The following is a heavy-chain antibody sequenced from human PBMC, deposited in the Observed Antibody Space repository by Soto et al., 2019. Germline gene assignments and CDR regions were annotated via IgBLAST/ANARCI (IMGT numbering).Heavy chain of an antibody. CDR1: GFTFSSYA. CDR2: ISGSGGST. D-gene: IGHD3-22*01. Sequence: GGSLRLSCAASGFTFSSYAMSWVRQAPGKGLEWVSAISGSGGSTYYADSVKGRFTISRDNSKNTLYLQMNSLRAEDTAVYYCAKVVASYYDSSGYMVDYWGQGTLVTVS. V-gene: IGHV3-23*01. J-gene: IGHJ4*02. CDR3: AKVVASYYDSSGYMVDY.